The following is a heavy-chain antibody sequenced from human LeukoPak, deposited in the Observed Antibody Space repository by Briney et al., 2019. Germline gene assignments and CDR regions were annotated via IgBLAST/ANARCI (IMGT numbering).Heavy chain of an antibody. V-gene: IGHV4-31*11. CDR1: GGSISSSNW. CDR2: IYYSGST. CDR3: ARAGWYYYDSSGSRHDAFDI. D-gene: IGHD3-22*01. J-gene: IGHJ3*02. Sequence: SETLSLTCAVSGGSISSSNWWSWVRQHPGKGLEWIGYIYYSGSTYYNPSLKSRVTISVDTSKNQFSLKLSSVTAADTAVYYCARAGWYYYDSSGSRHDAFDIWGQGTMVTVSS.